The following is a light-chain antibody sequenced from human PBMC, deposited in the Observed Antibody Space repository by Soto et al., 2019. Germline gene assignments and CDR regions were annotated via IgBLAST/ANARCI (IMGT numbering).Light chain of an antibody. Sequence: QSALTQPASVSGSPGQSITISCTATSSDVDTHNYVSWYQHYPGKAPKLMIYEDINRPSGVSNRFSGSKSGNTASLISSGLQAEDEADYYCSSYASSSTLVFGGGTKLTVL. CDR3: SSYASSSTLV. V-gene: IGLV2-14*01. CDR1: SSDVDTHNY. CDR2: EDI. J-gene: IGLJ2*01.